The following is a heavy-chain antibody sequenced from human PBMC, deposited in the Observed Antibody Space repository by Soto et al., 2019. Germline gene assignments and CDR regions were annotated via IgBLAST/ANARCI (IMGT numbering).Heavy chain of an antibody. CDR1: GGAISSGGYY. J-gene: IGHJ4*02. CDR3: ARDDIRSSGCIXY. D-gene: IGHD6-19*01. Sequence: SETLSLTCTVSGGAISSGGYYWSWIRQHPGEGLEWIGHIYHSGSSYYNPSLKSRVTISVDTSKNQFSLQLRSVTAADTAIYYCARDDIRSSGCIXYWGQGALVTVS. V-gene: IGHV4-31*03. CDR2: IYHSGSS.